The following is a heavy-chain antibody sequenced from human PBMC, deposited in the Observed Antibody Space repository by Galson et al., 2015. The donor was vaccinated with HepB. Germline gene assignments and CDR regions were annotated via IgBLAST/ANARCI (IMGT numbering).Heavy chain of an antibody. V-gene: IGHV1-58*02. D-gene: IGHD2-21*02. Sequence: SVKVSCKASGFTFTSSAMQWVRQARGQRLEWIGWIVVGSGNTNYAQKFQERVTITRDMSTSTAYMELSSLRSEDTAVYYCAAESPPYCGGDCYPSDAFDIWGQGTMVTVSS. CDR3: AAESPPYCGGDCYPSDAFDI. J-gene: IGHJ3*02. CDR2: IVVGSGNT. CDR1: GFTFTSSA.